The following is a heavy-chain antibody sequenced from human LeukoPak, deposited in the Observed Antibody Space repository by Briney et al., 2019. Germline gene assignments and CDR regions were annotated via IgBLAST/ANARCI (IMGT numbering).Heavy chain of an antibody. J-gene: IGHJ3*02. CDR3: ARGNFWSGYPRNDAFDI. Sequence: SETLSLTCTVSGGSISSDSYYWAWIRQPPGKGLEWIASIYYSGSTYYNPSLKSRVTISVDTSKNQFSLKLSSVTAADTAVYYCARGNFWSGYPRNDAFDIWGQGTMVTVSS. V-gene: IGHV4-39*07. D-gene: IGHD3-3*01. CDR2: IYYSGST. CDR1: GGSISSDSYY.